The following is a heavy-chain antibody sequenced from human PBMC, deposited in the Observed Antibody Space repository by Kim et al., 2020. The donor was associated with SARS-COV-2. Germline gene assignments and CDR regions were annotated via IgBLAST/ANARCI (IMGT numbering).Heavy chain of an antibody. V-gene: IGHV4-34*01. CDR3: ARAPRFAGMDV. D-gene: IGHD3-16*01. CDR2: INHSGST. CDR1: GGSFSGYY. J-gene: IGHJ6*02. Sequence: SETLSLTCAVYGGSFSGYYWSWIRQPPGKGLEWIGEINHSGSTNYNPSLKSRVTISVDTSKNQFSLKLSSVTAADTAVYYCARAPRFAGMDVWGQGTTVT.